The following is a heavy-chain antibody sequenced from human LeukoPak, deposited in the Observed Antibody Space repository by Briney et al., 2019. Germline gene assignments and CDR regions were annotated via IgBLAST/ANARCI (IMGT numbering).Heavy chain of an antibody. CDR1: GFTFSNYG. Sequence: GGSLRLSCAASGFTFSNYGMHWVRQAPGKGLEWVAVIWYDGNNKNYADSVKGRFTISRDNSKTTLYLQMNSLRAEDTAVYYCARNYGSGRGSDALDIWGQGTMVTVSS. D-gene: IGHD3-10*01. J-gene: IGHJ3*02. CDR3: ARNYGSGRGSDALDI. V-gene: IGHV3-33*01. CDR2: IWYDGNNK.